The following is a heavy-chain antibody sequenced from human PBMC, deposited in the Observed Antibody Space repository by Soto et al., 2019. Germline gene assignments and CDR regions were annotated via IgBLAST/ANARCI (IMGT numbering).Heavy chain of an antibody. CDR1: GYTFTSYG. CDR3: ARERGYYYDSSLDY. J-gene: IGHJ4*02. CDR2: ISAYNGNT. D-gene: IGHD3-22*01. Sequence: ASVKVSCKASGYTFTSYGISWVRQAPGQGLEWMGWISAYNGNTNYAQKLQGRVTMTTDTSTSTAYMELRSLRSDDTAVYYCARERGYYYDSSLDYWGQGTLVTVSS. V-gene: IGHV1-18*01.